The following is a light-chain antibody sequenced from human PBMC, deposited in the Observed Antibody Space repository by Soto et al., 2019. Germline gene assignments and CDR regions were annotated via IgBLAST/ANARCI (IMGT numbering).Light chain of an antibody. CDR2: ANN. CDR3: QSYDSSLSFGV. Sequence: QAVVTQPPSVSGAPGQRVTISCTGSSSNIGAGYDVHWYHQLPGTAPKLLIYANNNRPSGVPDRFSGSKSGTSASLAITGLQAEDEGDYYCQSYDSSLSFGVFGGGTKVTVL. J-gene: IGLJ3*02. V-gene: IGLV1-40*01. CDR1: SSNIGAGYD.